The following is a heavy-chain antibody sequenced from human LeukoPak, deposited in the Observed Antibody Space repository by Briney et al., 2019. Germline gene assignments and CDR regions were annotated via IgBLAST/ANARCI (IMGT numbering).Heavy chain of an antibody. CDR3: ARRVRSYSYGYDYYYYMDV. V-gene: IGHV4-34*01. J-gene: IGHJ6*03. CDR1: GGSFSGYY. CDR2: INHSGST. Sequence: PSETLSPTCAVYGGSFSGYYWSWIRHPPGKGMEWIGEINHSGSTNYNPSLKSRVTISVDTCKSQFSLVLSSVTAADTAVYYCARRVRSYSYGYDYYYYMDVWGKGTTVTVSS. D-gene: IGHD5-18*01.